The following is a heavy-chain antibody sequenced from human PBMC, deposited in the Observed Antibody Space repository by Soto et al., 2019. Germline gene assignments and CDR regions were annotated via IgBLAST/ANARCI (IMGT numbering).Heavy chain of an antibody. CDR2: ISSSSSTI. CDR1: GFTFSSYS. D-gene: IGHD3-10*01. Sequence: EVQLVESGGGLVQPGGSLRLSCAASGFTFSSYSMNWVRQAPGKGLEWVSYISSSSSTIYYADSVKGRFTISRDNAKNSLFLQLTRLRADDTGVYSCVRANVYGSPGDFDYWGQGTLVTVTS. V-gene: IGHV3-48*01. J-gene: IGHJ4*02. CDR3: VRANVYGSPGDFDY.